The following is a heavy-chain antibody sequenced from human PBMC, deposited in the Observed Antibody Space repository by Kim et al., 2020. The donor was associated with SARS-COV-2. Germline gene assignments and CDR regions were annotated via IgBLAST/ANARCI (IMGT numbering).Heavy chain of an antibody. CDR1: GGSFSGYY. CDR3: ARWGWRYKVYSGSYSKRHDAFDI. D-gene: IGHD1-26*01. V-gene: IGHV4-34*01. Sequence: SETLSLTCAVYGGSFSGYYWSWIRQPPGKGLEWIGEINHSGSTNYNPSLKSRVTISVDTSKNQFSLKLSSVTAADTAVYYCARWGWRYKVYSGSYSKRHDAFDIWGQGTMVTVSS. CDR2: INHSGST. J-gene: IGHJ3*02.